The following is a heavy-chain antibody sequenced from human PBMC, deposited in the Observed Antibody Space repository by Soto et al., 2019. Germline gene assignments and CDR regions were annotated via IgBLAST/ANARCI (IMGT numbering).Heavy chain of an antibody. CDR1: GFTFTDYA. J-gene: IGHJ4*02. CDR3: ARRIGYSEFYY. Sequence: EVQLVESGGGLVQPGGSLKLSCAASGFTFTDYAMHWVRQASGKGLEWVGRIRNKPNNYATAYAASVKGRFIISRDDSKNTADLQMDSLKTEDTAVYYCARRIGYSEFYYWGQGTLVTVSS. V-gene: IGHV3-73*02. D-gene: IGHD3-3*01. CDR2: IRNKPNNYAT.